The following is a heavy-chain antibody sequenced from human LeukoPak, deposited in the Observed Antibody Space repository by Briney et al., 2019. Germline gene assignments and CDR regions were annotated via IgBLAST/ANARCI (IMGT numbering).Heavy chain of an antibody. V-gene: IGHV3-74*01. J-gene: IGHJ4*02. CDR1: GFSFSGHW. Sequence: GGSLRLSCAASGFSFSGHWMHWARQLPGKGLVWVSRINEDGSTTNYADSVKGRSTIFRDNAKNTLYLQMNSLRAEDTAVYYCASPGELSLFRRGGATHLPDYWGQGTLVTVSS. CDR3: ASPGELSLFRRGGATHLPDY. CDR2: INEDGSTT. D-gene: IGHD3-16*02.